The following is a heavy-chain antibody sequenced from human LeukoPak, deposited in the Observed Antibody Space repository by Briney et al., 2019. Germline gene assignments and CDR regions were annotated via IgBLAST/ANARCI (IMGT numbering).Heavy chain of an antibody. D-gene: IGHD2-15*01. Sequence: GESLKISCKGSGYSFTSYWIGWVRQMPGKGLEWMGIIYPGDSDTRYSPSFQGQVTISADRSISTAYLQWSSLKASDTAMYYCARHVRPRYCSGGSCYSGVGYYYYMDVWGKGTTVTVSS. CDR3: ARHVRPRYCSGGSCYSGVGYYYYMDV. V-gene: IGHV5-51*01. J-gene: IGHJ6*03. CDR1: GYSFTSYW. CDR2: IYPGDSDT.